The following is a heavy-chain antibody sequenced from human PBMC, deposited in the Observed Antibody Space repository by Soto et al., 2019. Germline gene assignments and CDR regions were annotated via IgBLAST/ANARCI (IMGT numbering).Heavy chain of an antibody. CDR1: GGTFSSYT. CDR2: IIPILGIA. J-gene: IGHJ4*02. CDR3: ARGGTYYYDSSGYYYSDY. D-gene: IGHD3-22*01. V-gene: IGHV1-69*02. Sequence: QVQLVQSGAEVKKPGSSVKVSCKASGGTFSSYTISWVRQAPGQGLEWMGRIIPILGIANYAQKFQGRVTITADKSTSTAYMELSSLRSEDTAVYYCARGGTYYYDSSGYYYSDYWGQGTLVTVSS.